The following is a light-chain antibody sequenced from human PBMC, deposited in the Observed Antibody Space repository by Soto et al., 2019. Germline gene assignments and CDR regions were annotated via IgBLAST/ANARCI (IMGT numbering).Light chain of an antibody. Sequence: ILFTQSPSPLSLSPGALATLACRASQSVSNYLAQYQQKPGQAPRLLIYGASSRATGIPDRFSGSGSGTDFTLTISRLEPEDSAVYYCQQHGTTFGQGTKVDIK. J-gene: IGKJ1*01. CDR1: QSVSNY. V-gene: IGKV3-20*01. CDR2: GAS. CDR3: QQHGTT.